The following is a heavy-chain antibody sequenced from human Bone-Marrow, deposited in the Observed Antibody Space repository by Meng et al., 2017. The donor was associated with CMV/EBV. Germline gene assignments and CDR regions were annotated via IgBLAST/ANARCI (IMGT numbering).Heavy chain of an antibody. CDR2: IIPIFGTA. J-gene: IGHJ6*02. V-gene: IGHV1-69*05. CDR1: GGTFSSYA. Sequence: SVKVSCKASGGTFSSYAISWVRQAPGQGLEWMGGIIPIFGTANYAQKFQGRVTITTDESTSTAYMELSSLRSEDTAVYYCARAVAGTNYYYYGMDVWGQGNTVNVS. D-gene: IGHD1-1*01. CDR3: ARAVAGTNYYYYGMDV.